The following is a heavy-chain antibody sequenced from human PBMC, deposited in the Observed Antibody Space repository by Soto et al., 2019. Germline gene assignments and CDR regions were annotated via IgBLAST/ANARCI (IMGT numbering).Heavy chain of an antibody. CDR3: ARASSKREYSYGTDY. J-gene: IGHJ4*02. Sequence: QVQLVQSGAEVKKPGSSVKVSCKASGGTFSSYTISWVRQAPGQGLEWMGRIIPILGIANYAQKFQGRVTITADKSTSTAYMELSSLRSEDTAVYYCARASSKREYSYGTDYWGKGTLVTVSS. CDR2: IIPILGIA. CDR1: GGTFSSYT. V-gene: IGHV1-69*02. D-gene: IGHD5-18*01.